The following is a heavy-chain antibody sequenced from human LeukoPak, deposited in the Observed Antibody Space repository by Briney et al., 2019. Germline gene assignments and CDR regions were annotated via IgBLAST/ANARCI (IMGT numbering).Heavy chain of an antibody. CDR1: GSTFGNYY. Sequence: PGGSLRLSCAASGSTFGNYYMSWVRQAPGKGLEWVSLITGSGDSTYYADSVKGRFTISRDNSKNTLNLQMISLRAEDTAVYYCASSRSASTAYSPPDYWGQGTLVTISS. CDR2: ITGSGDST. V-gene: IGHV3-23*01. J-gene: IGHJ4*02. CDR3: ASSRSASTAYSPPDY. D-gene: IGHD5-12*01.